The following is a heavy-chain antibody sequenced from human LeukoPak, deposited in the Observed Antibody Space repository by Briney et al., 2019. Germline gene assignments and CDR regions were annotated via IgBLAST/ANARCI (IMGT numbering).Heavy chain of an antibody. J-gene: IGHJ4*02. CDR1: GYTFTTHW. CDR3: ARSFRATYYIVTCEY. Sequence: GESLKISCKGSGYTFTTHWIAWVRQMPGKGLEWMGIIFPGDSDTTYSPSFEGQVTISADKSISTAYLQWSGLKASDTAMYYCARSFRATYYIVTCEYWGQGTLVTVSS. D-gene: IGHD2-21*01. V-gene: IGHV5-51*01. CDR2: IFPGDSDT.